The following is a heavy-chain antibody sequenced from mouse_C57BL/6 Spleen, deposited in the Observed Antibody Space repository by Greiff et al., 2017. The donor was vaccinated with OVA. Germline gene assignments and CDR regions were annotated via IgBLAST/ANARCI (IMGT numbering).Heavy chain of an antibody. J-gene: IGHJ4*01. CDR3: ARGDMITTGYYYAMDY. CDR2: IDPSDSET. CDR1: GYTFTSYW. Sequence: VQLQQPGAELVRPGSSVKLSCKASGYTFTSYWMHWVKQRPIQGLEWIGNIDPSDSETHYNQKFKDKATLTVDKSSSTAYMQLSSLTSEDSAVYYCARGDMITTGYYYAMDYWGQGTSVTVSS. D-gene: IGHD2-4*01. V-gene: IGHV1-52*01.